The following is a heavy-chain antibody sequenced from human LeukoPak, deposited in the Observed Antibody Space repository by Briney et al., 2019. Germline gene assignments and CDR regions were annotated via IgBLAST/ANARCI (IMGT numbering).Heavy chain of an antibody. J-gene: IGHJ2*01. V-gene: IGHV4-4*02. CDR2: IYHSGST. D-gene: IGHD3-9*01. CDR3: ARDRMYYDILTGYYGDWYFDL. CDR1: GGSISSSNW. Sequence: SETLSLTCAVSGGSISSSNWWSWVRQPPGKGLEGIGEIYHSGSTNYNPSLKSRVTISVDKSKNQFSLKLSSVTAADTAVYYCARDRMYYDILTGYYGDWYFDLRGRGTLVTVSS.